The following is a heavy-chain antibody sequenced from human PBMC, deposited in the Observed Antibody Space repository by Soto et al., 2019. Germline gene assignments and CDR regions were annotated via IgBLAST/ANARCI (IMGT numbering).Heavy chain of an antibody. Sequence: QVQLQESGPGLVKPSGTLSLTCAVSGDSITSRNWWSWVRQAPGKGLEWIGEIYHSGASTYNPSLKSRTTMPVNPSNNHFSLKLTSVTAADTAVYFCVRDLGTGTDYWGRGTLVTVAS. CDR3: VRDLGTGTDY. D-gene: IGHD1-1*01. V-gene: IGHV4-4*02. CDR1: GDSITSRNW. J-gene: IGHJ4*02. CDR2: IYHSGAS.